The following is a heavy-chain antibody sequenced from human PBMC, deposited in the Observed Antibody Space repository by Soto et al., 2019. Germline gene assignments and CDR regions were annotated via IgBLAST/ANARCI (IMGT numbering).Heavy chain of an antibody. V-gene: IGHV2-5*02. J-gene: IGHJ5*02. D-gene: IGHD3-3*01. CDR2: IYWDDDK. Sequence: QITLKESGPPLVNPTQPLTLTCTFSGFSISTTGVGVGWNRQPPGKTLEWLALIYWDDDKRYSPSPKSWLTNTKGSSKSQVVLTITNRDPVDTAVYYCAHSPRGVFWSGINWFGPWGQGTLVSVSS. CDR1: GFSISTTGVG. CDR3: AHSPRGVFWSGINWFGP.